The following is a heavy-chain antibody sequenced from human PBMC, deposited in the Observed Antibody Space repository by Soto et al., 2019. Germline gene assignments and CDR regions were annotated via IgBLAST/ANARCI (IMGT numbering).Heavy chain of an antibody. Sequence: GGSLRLSCAAFGFTFRSFTMNWVRQAPGKGLEWVSTISSNSAYIYYTDALRGRFTISRDNAKNSLHLQMNSLRAEDTAVYYCTRDASRDSSARGWFDPWGPGTLVTVSS. CDR2: ISSNSAYI. J-gene: IGHJ5*02. CDR1: GFTFRSFT. V-gene: IGHV3-21*01. CDR3: TRDASRDSSARGWFDP. D-gene: IGHD6-13*01.